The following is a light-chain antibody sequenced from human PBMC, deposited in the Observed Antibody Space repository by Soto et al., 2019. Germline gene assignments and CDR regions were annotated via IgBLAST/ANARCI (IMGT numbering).Light chain of an antibody. CDR1: ISDIGFYNY. CDR2: DVA. Sequence: QSALTQPASVSGSPGQSITISCTGTISDIGFYNYVSWYQQHPGNAPRLIIFDVAKRPAGVSSRFSGSKSGNTASLTISGLQTEDEAAYYCSSYTSINTYVFGSGTKV. V-gene: IGLV2-14*03. CDR3: SSYTSINTYV. J-gene: IGLJ1*01.